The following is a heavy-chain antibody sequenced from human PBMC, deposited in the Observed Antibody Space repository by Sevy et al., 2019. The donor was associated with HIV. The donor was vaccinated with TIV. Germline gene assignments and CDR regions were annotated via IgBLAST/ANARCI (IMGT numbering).Heavy chain of an antibody. V-gene: IGHV1-69*13. CDR1: GGTFSSYA. CDR2: IIPIFGTA. J-gene: IGHJ4*02. Sequence: ASVKVSCKASGGTFSSYAISWVRQAPGQGLEWMGGIIPIFGTANYAQKFQGRVTITADESTSTAYMELSSLRSEDTAVYYCARALTGGYYFDYWDQGTLVTVSS. D-gene: IGHD1-20*01. CDR3: ARALTGGYYFDY.